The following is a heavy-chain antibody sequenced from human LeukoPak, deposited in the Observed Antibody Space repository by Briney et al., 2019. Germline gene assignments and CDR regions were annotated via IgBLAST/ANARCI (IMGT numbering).Heavy chain of an antibody. CDR3: ARGRWLRQGDAFDI. D-gene: IGHD5-24*01. V-gene: IGHV4-4*07. J-gene: IGHJ3*02. CDR2: IYTSGST. CDR1: GGSISSYY. Sequence: SETLSLTCSVSGGSISSYYWSWIRQPAGKGLEWIGRIYTSGSTNYNPSLKSRVTMSVDTSKNQFSLKLSSVTAADTAVYYCARGRWLRQGDAFDIWGQGTMVTVSS.